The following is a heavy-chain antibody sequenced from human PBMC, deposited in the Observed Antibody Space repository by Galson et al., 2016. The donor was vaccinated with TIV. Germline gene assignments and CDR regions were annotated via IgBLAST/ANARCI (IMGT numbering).Heavy chain of an antibody. Sequence: SVKVSCKASGYTFTSYDINWVRQATGQGLEWMGWMNPNSVNTGYAQKFRGKVNMTRNTSVRPAYMGLSSLGSEDTAVYYCARSGDYGDYWGQGTLVTVSS. CDR2: MNPNSVNT. D-gene: IGHD4-17*01. V-gene: IGHV1-8*02. CDR3: ARSGDYGDY. J-gene: IGHJ4*02. CDR1: GYTFTSYD.